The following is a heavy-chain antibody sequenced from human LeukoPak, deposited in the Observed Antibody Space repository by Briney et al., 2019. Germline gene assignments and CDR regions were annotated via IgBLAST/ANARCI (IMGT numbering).Heavy chain of an antibody. Sequence: GGSLRLSCAASGFTFSSSAMSWVRQAPGKGLEWVSAISGSGGSTYYADSVKGRFTISRGNAKKSLYLEMNSLRVEDTAVYYCARDSLSLTSYDSKFDYWGQGTLVTVSS. V-gene: IGHV3-23*01. D-gene: IGHD2-2*01. CDR3: ARDSLSLTSYDSKFDY. CDR1: GFTFSSSA. J-gene: IGHJ4*02. CDR2: ISGSGGST.